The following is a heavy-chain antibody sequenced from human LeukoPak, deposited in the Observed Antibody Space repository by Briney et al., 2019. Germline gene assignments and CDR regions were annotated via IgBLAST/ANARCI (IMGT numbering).Heavy chain of an antibody. CDR2: INHSGST. Sequence: SETLSLTCAVYGGSLSGYYWSWIRQPPGKGLEWIGEINHSGSTNYNPSLKSRVTISVDTSKNQFSLKLSSVTAADTAVYYCARKTRGYSYGFDYWGQGTLVTVSS. J-gene: IGHJ4*02. D-gene: IGHD5-18*01. CDR1: GGSLSGYY. V-gene: IGHV4-34*01. CDR3: ARKTRGYSYGFDY.